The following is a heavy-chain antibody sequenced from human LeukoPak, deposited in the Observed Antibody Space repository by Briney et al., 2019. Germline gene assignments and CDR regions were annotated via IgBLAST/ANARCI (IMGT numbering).Heavy chain of an antibody. CDR3: ARRDTTMGNFDY. CDR2: IYPGDSDT. J-gene: IGHJ4*02. CDR1: GYTFTTYW. V-gene: IGHV5-51*01. D-gene: IGHD5-18*01. Sequence: GESLKISCQGSGYTFTTYWIGWVRQMPGKGLEWMGIIYPGDSDTRYSPSFQGQVTISADKSISTAYLQWSSLKASDTAMYYCARRDTTMGNFDYWGQGTLVTVSS.